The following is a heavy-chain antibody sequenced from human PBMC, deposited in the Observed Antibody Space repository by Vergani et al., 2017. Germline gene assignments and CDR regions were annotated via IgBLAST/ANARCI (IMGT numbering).Heavy chain of an antibody. Sequence: QVQLQQWGPGLLKPSETLSLTCAVYGGSLSGYYWSWIRQPPGKGMEWIGEINHSGSTNYNPSLKSRVTISVDTSKNQFSLKLSSVTAADTAVYYCARAVRGVIMLSYYYYYYMDVWGKGTTVTVSS. CDR3: ARAVRGVIMLSYYYYYYMDV. V-gene: IGHV4-34*01. J-gene: IGHJ6*03. CDR1: GGSLSGYY. D-gene: IGHD3-10*01. CDR2: INHSGST.